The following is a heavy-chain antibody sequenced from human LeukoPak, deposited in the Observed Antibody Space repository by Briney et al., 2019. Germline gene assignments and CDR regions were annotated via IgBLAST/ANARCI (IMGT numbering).Heavy chain of an antibody. V-gene: IGHV3-23*01. CDR3: AKVLAVAGYEADY. D-gene: IGHD6-19*01. CDR1: GFTFSSYW. CDR2: ISGSGGST. Sequence: GGSLRLSCAASGFTFSSYWMHWVRQAPGKGLEWVSAISGSGGSTYYADSVKGRFTISRDNSKNTLYLQMNSLRAEDTAVYYCAKVLAVAGYEADYWGQGTLVTVSS. J-gene: IGHJ4*02.